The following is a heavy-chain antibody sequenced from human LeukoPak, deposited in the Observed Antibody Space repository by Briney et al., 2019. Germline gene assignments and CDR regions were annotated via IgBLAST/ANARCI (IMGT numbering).Heavy chain of an antibody. CDR3: ASSLFWSGYYTDY. CDR1: CGSISSYY. CDR2: IYTSGST. V-gene: IGHV4-4*07. D-gene: IGHD3-3*01. J-gene: IGHJ4*02. Sequence: SETLSLTCTVSCGSISSYYWSWIRQPAGKGLEWIGRIYTSGSTNYNPSLKSRVTISVDTSKNQFSLKLSSVTAADTAVYYCASSLFWSGYYTDYWGQGTLVTVSS.